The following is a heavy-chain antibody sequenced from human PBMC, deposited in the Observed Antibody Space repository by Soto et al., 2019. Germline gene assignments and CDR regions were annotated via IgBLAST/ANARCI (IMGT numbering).Heavy chain of an antibody. CDR2: MFFGGSS. CDR1: GASVSTGY. D-gene: IGHD6-13*01. V-gene: IGHV4-59*08. J-gene: IGHJ4*02. Sequence: SETLSLTCTVSGASVSTGYWSWIRQPPGKGPEWIGFMFFGGSSNYNPSLTSRVTISVDTSKNQFSMILTSVTAADTAVYYCARLPPISAADTSLFDYWGEGTLVTVSS. CDR3: ARLPPISAADTSLFDY.